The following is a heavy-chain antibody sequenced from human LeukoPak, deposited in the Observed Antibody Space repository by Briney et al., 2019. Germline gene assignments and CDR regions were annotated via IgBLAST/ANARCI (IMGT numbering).Heavy chain of an antibody. Sequence: GGSLRLSCAASGFTFSSYAMHWVRQAPGKGLEWVAVISYDGSNKYYADSVKGRFTISRDNSKNTLYPQMNSLRAEDTAVYYCARGGNGYPLYFDYWGQGTLVTVSS. CDR3: ARGGNGYPLYFDY. D-gene: IGHD5-18*01. J-gene: IGHJ4*02. CDR1: GFTFSSYA. V-gene: IGHV3-30*04. CDR2: ISYDGSNK.